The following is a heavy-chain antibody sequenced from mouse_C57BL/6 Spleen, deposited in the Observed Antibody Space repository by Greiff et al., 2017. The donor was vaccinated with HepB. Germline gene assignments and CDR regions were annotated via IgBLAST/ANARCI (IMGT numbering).Heavy chain of an antibody. J-gene: IGHJ2*01. CDR1: GYSITSGYY. CDR3: AREGLLTR. D-gene: IGHD2-1*01. V-gene: IGHV3-6*01. Sequence: EVQLKESGPGLVKPSQSLSLTCSVTGYSITSGYYWNWIRQFPGNKLEWMGYISYDGSNNYNPSLKNRISITRDTSKNQFFLKLNSVTTEDTATYYCAREGLLTRWGQGTTLTVSS. CDR2: ISYDGSN.